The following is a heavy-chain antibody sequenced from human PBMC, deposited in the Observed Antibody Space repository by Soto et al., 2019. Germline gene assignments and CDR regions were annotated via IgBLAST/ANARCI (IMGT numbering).Heavy chain of an antibody. J-gene: IGHJ4*02. V-gene: IGHV3-23*01. CDR1: GYSFDAYI. CDR2: ISGSGGST. D-gene: IGHD2-15*01. Sequence: GGSMRLSSAASGYSFDAYIMNWVRQAPGKGLEWVSAISGSGGSTYYADSVKGRFTISRDNSKNTLYLQMNSLRAEDTAVYYCAKVKGGGYCSGGSCYSVFDYWGQGTLVTVSS. CDR3: AKVKGGGYCSGGSCYSVFDY.